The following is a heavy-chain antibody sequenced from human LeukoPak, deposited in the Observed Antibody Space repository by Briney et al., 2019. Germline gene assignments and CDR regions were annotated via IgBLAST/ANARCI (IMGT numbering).Heavy chain of an antibody. Sequence: ASVKVSCKASGYTFTGYYMHWVRQAPGQGLEWMGWINPNSGGTNYAQKFQGRVTMTRDTSISTAYMELSRLRSDDTAVYYCARAAYYCSSTSCYALPSDYWGQGTLVTVSS. J-gene: IGHJ4*02. CDR2: INPNSGGT. CDR1: GYTFTGYY. CDR3: ARAAYYCSSTSCYALPSDY. V-gene: IGHV1-2*02. D-gene: IGHD2-2*01.